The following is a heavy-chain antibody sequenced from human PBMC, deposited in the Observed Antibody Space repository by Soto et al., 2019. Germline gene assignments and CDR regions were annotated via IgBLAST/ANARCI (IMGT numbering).Heavy chain of an antibody. V-gene: IGHV4-59*08. D-gene: IGHD1-7*01. CDR2: IYYSGST. Sequence: QVQLQESGPGLVKPSETLSLTCTVSGGSINSYYWSWIRQPPGKGLEWIGYIYYSGSTNYNPALKRRITISADTSKHQFSLKLSSVTAADTAVYYCARHISSGTNIAAIRSFDPWGQGTLVTVSS. CDR3: ARHISSGTNIAAIRSFDP. CDR1: GGSINSYY. J-gene: IGHJ5*02.